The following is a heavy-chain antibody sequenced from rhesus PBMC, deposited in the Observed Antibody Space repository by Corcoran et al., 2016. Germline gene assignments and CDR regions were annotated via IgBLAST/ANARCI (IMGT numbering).Heavy chain of an antibody. J-gene: IGHJ4*01. CDR2: INGSIGST. Sequence: QVQLQESGPGLVKPSETLSLTCAASGGSIRSGYGWSWIRPPPGKGLGWIGHINGSIGSTYYNPSLKSRVTISKDTSKNQFSLKLSSVTAADTAVYYCARGTPLKFFDYWGQGVLVTVSS. V-gene: IGHV4S7*01. CDR3: ARGTPLKFFDY. CDR1: GGSIRSGYG.